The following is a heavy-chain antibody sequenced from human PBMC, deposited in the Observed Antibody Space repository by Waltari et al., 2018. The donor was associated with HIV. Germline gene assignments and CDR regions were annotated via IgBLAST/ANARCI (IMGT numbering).Heavy chain of an antibody. V-gene: IGHV4-4*07. D-gene: IGHD3-16*02. Sequence: QVQLEESGSGLVKPSETLSLTCAVSGGSISSYYCSCIRLPAGKGLEWIGRIYTSGSTNYNPSLKSRVTLSVDTSMNQFSLKLSSVTAADTAVYYCARGLRLGELSLYKYAFDIWGQGTMVTVSS. J-gene: IGHJ3*02. CDR2: IYTSGST. CDR3: ARGLRLGELSLYKYAFDI. CDR1: GGSISSYY.